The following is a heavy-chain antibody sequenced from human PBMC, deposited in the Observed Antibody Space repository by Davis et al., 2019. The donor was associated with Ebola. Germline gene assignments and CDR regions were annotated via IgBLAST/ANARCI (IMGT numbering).Heavy chain of an antibody. CDR2: IKQDGSEK. D-gene: IGHD2-15*01. V-gene: IGHV3-7*04. CDR1: GFTFSNYW. Sequence: GESLKISCAASGFTFSNYWMSWVRQAPGKGLEWVANIKQDGSEKYYVDSVKGRFTISRDNAKNTLYLQMNSLRAEDTAVYYCARVLSYCSGGSCPGGSDHWGQGTLVTVSS. J-gene: IGHJ4*02. CDR3: ARVLSYCSGGSCPGGSDH.